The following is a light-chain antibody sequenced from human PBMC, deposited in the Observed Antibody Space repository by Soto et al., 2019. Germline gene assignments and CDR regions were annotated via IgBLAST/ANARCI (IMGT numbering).Light chain of an antibody. J-gene: IGLJ2*01. CDR1: SSDVGGYNY. CDR2: DVS. V-gene: IGLV2-14*01. Sequence: QSALTQPASVSGSPGQSITISCTGTSSDVGGYNYVSWYQQHPGKAPKLMIYDVSNRPSGVSNRFSGSKSGNTASLTISGLQDEDEADYYCSSYTSSTVVFCGGTKLTVL. CDR3: SSYTSSTVV.